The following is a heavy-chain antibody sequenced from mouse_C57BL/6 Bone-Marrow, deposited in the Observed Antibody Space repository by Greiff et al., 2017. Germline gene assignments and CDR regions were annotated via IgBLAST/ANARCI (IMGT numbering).Heavy chain of an antibody. CDR1: GYSFTDYN. V-gene: IGHV1-39*01. CDR3: ARRYYGSSYPQVEYFDV. Sequence: EVQLQQSGPELVKPGASVKISCKASGYSFTDYNMNWVKQSNGKSLEWIGVINPNYGTTSYNQKFKGKATLTVDQSSSTAYMQLNSLTSEDSAVYYCARRYYGSSYPQVEYFDVWGTGTTVTVSS. D-gene: IGHD1-1*01. J-gene: IGHJ1*03. CDR2: INPNYGTT.